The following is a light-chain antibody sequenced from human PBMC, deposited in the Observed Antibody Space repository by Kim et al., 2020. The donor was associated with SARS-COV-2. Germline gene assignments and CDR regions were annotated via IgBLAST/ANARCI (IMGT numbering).Light chain of an antibody. Sequence: DIQMTQSPSTLSASVGDRVTITCRASQSISSWLAWYQQKPGKAPKLLIYKASSLESGVPSRFSGSGSGTDFTLTITTLQPEDCATYYCQQGHSFPLTFGGGTKLEI. J-gene: IGKJ4*01. CDR3: QQGHSFPLT. CDR1: QSISSW. V-gene: IGKV1-5*03. CDR2: KAS.